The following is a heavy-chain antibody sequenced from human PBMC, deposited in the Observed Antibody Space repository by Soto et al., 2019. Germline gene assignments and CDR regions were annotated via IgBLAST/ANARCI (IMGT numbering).Heavy chain of an antibody. CDR2: IYYSGST. CDR3: AATGEIYPYNWFDP. Sequence: PSETLSLTCPVSGGSISSYYWSWIRQPPGKGLEWIGYIYYSGSTNYNPSLKSRVTISVDTSKNQFSLKLSSVTAADTAVYYCAATGEIYPYNWFDPWGQGTLVTVSS. CDR1: GGSISSYY. V-gene: IGHV4-59*01. J-gene: IGHJ5*02.